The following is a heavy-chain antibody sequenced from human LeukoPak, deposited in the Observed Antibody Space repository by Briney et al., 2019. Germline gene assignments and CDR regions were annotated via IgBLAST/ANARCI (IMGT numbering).Heavy chain of an antibody. V-gene: IGHV4-59*01. J-gene: IGHJ6*02. Sequence: KPSETLSLTCTASGGSISSYYWSWIRQPPGKGLEWIGYIYYSGSTNYNPSLKSRVTISVDTSKNQFSLKLSSVTAADTAVYYCARDRGVVPALSYGMDVWGQGTTVTVSS. CDR3: ARDRGVVPALSYGMDV. D-gene: IGHD2-2*01. CDR1: GGSISSYY. CDR2: IYYSGST.